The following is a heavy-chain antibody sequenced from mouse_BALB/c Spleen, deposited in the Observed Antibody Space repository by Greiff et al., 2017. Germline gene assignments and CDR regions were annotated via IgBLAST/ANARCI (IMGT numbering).Heavy chain of an antibody. CDR1: GFTFSDYG. Sequence: EVQVVESGGGLVQPGGSRKLSCAASGFTFSDYGMAWVRQAPGKGPEWVAFISNLAYSIYYADTVTGRFTISRENAKNTLYLEMSSLRSEDTAMYYCARDRGYGNYYAMDYWGQGTSVTVSS. V-gene: IGHV5-15*02. J-gene: IGHJ4*01. D-gene: IGHD2-10*02. CDR2: ISNLAYSI. CDR3: ARDRGYGNYYAMDY.